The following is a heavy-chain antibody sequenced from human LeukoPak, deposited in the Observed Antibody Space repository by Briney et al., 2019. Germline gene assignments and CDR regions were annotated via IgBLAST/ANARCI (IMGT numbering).Heavy chain of an antibody. CDR2: ILPDGSYE. J-gene: IGHJ4*02. V-gene: IGHV3-7*01. CDR1: GFSFSSYA. Sequence: PGGSLRLSCAASGFSFSSYAMNWVRQAPGKGLEWVANILPDGSYEHYVDSVKGRFTISRDNAKNSLSLHMNSLRAEDTAIYYCTTKWYWGQGTLVTVSS. CDR3: TTKWY. D-gene: IGHD2-8*01.